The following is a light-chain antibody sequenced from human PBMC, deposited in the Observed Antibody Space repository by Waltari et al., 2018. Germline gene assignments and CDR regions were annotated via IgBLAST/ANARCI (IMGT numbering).Light chain of an antibody. CDR2: YDS. V-gene: IGLV3-21*04. CDR3: QVWDDVTDSGV. Sequence: YVLTQPPSVSVDPGKTARLTCGGDNIGSKRVNWYQQKPGQAPVLVMFYDSDRPSEIPERCSGSNSGNTATLTISWVEAGDEADYHCQVWDDVTDSGVFGGGTKLTVL. J-gene: IGLJ3*02. CDR1: NIGSKR.